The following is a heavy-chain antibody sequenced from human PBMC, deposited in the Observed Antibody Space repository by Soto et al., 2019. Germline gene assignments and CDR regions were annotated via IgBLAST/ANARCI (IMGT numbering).Heavy chain of an antibody. CDR2: INHSGST. Sequence: SETLSLTCAVYGGSFSGYYWSWIRQPPGKGLEWIGEINHSGSTNYNPSLKSRVTISVDTSKNQFSLELSSVTAADTAVYSCARHPGYCSGSSCYGYYTMDVWGQGTTVT. J-gene: IGHJ6*02. V-gene: IGHV4-34*01. CDR1: GGSFSGYY. CDR3: ARHPGYCSGSSCYGYYTMDV. D-gene: IGHD2-2*01.